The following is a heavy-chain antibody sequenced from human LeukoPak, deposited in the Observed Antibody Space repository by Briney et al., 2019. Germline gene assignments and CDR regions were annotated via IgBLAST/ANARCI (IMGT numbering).Heavy chain of an antibody. J-gene: IGHJ6*02. CDR3: AKTVTTTYYHYYGMDV. V-gene: IGHV3-23*01. CDR2: ISGSGGST. CDR1: GFTFSRFA. Sequence: GGSLRLSCAASGFTFSRFAMSWVRQAPGKGLEWVSAISGSGGSTYYADSVKGRFTISRDNSKNTLYVQMNRLRAEDTAVYYCAKTVTTTYYHYYGMDVWGHGTTVTVSS. D-gene: IGHD4-11*01.